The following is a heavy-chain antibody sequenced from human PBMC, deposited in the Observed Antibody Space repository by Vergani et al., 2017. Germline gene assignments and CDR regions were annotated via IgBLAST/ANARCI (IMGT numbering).Heavy chain of an antibody. CDR1: GGSISSYY. CDR2: IYYSGST. J-gene: IGHJ3*02. V-gene: IGHV4-59*08. Sequence: QVQLQESGPGLVKPSETLSLTCTVSGGSISSYYWSWIRQPPGKGLEWIGYIYYSGSTNYNPSLKSRVTISVDTSKNQFSLKLSSVTAADTAVYYCARCMQTRDDAFDIWGQGTMVTVSS. CDR3: ARCMQTRDDAFDI.